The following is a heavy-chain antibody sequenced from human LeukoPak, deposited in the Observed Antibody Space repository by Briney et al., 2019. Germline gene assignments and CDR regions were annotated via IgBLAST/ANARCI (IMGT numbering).Heavy chain of an antibody. D-gene: IGHD1-26*01. CDR2: IYYSGST. CDR1: GGSISSSSYY. Sequence: SETLSLTCTVSGGSISSSSYYWGWIRQPPGKGLEWFGSIYYSGSTYYNPSLKSRVTISVDTSKNQFSLKLSSVTAADTAVYYCAAHSGSYLNWFDPWGQGTLVTVSS. CDR3: AAHSGSYLNWFDP. J-gene: IGHJ5*02. V-gene: IGHV4-39*01.